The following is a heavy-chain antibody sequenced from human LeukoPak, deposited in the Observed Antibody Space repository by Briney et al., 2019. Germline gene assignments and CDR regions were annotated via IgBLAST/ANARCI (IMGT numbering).Heavy chain of an antibody. CDR2: IYSGGST. Sequence: PGGSLRLSCAASGFTFSSYTMNWVRQAPGKGLEWVSVIYSGGSTHYADSVKGRFTISRDNSKNTLYVQMNSLRAEDTAVYYCARHCSGGSCVGPHPFDYWSQGTLVTVSS. D-gene: IGHD2-15*01. CDR3: ARHCSGGSCVGPHPFDY. J-gene: IGHJ4*02. V-gene: IGHV3-66*04. CDR1: GFTFSSYT.